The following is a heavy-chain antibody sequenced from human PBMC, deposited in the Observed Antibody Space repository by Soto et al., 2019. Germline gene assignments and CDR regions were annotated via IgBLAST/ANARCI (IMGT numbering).Heavy chain of an antibody. CDR1: GYTFTSYG. CDR3: AGTAAWGYYYGMDV. Sequence: EASVKVSCKASGYTFTSYGISWVRQAPGQGLEWMGWISAYNGNTNYAQKLQGRVTMTTDTSTSTAYMELRSLRSDDTAVYYCAGTAAWGYYYGMDVWGQGTTVTVSS. D-gene: IGHD1-1*01. V-gene: IGHV1-18*01. CDR2: ISAYNGNT. J-gene: IGHJ6*02.